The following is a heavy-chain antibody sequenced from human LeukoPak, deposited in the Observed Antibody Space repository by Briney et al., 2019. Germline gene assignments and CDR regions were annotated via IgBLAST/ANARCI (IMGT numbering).Heavy chain of an antibody. J-gene: IGHJ5*02. CDR3: ARLSSWYDWFDP. CDR2: ISSSSSYI. D-gene: IGHD6-13*01. Sequence: GGSLRLPCAASGFTFSSYSMNWVRQAPGKGLEWVSSISSSSSYIYYADSVKGRFTISRDNAKNSLYLQLNSLRAEDTAVYYCARLSSWYDWFDPWGQGTLVTVSS. V-gene: IGHV3-21*01. CDR1: GFTFSSYS.